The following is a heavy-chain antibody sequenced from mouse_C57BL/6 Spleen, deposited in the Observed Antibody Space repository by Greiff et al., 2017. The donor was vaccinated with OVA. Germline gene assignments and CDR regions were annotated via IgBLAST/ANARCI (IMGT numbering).Heavy chain of an antibody. CDR2: IRLKSDNYAT. D-gene: IGHD3-1*01. J-gene: IGHJ2*01. CDR1: GFTFSNYW. Sequence: EVQGVESGGGLVQPGGSMKLSCVASGFTFSNYWMNWVRQSPEKGLEWVAQIRLKSDNYATHYAESVKGRFTISRDDSKSSVYLQMNNLRADDTGIYYCTAGRYYFDYWGQGTTLTVSS. CDR3: TAGRYYFDY. V-gene: IGHV6-3*01.